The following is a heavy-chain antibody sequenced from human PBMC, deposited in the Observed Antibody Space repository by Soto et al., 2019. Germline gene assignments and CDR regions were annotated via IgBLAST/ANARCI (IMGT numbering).Heavy chain of an antibody. CDR1: GGFFSGYY. CDR2: INHSGST. V-gene: IGHV4-34*01. D-gene: IGHD2-2*01. J-gene: IGHJ3*02. Sequence: QVQLQQWGAGLLKPSETLSLTCAVYGGFFSGYYWTWIRQTPGKGLEWIGEINHSGSTNYNPSLKSRVSISADTSKKQFSLNLTSVTAADTAVYYCARGECSSNYCFTRWALDIWGQGTVVTVSS. CDR3: ARGECSSNYCFTRWALDI.